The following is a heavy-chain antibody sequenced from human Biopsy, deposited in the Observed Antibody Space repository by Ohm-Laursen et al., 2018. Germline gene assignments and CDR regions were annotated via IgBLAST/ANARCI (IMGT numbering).Heavy chain of an antibody. CDR3: ARGSNDFGGLYFPR. CDR1: GGSFTGHY. Sequence: SETLSLTCTVSGGSFTGHYWSWIRQPPGKGLEWIGHISYTGYTSYNASLKSRVTISVDTSKNQFSLKLSSVTAADTAVYYCARGSNDFGGLYFPRWGQGTLLTVSS. V-gene: IGHV4-59*11. J-gene: IGHJ4*02. CDR2: ISYTGYT. D-gene: IGHD4-23*01.